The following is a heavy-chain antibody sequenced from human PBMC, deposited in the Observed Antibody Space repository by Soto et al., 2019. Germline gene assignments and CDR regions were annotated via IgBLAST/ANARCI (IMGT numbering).Heavy chain of an antibody. J-gene: IGHJ6*02. CDR3: AKDVVVGATTGLGDYYYYYGMDV. V-gene: IGHV3-30*18. CDR1: GFTFSSYG. CDR2: ISYDGSNK. Sequence: QVQLVESGGSVVQPGRSLRLSCAASGFTFSSYGMHWVRQAPGKGLEWVAVISYDGSNKYYADSVKGRFTISRDNSKNTLYLQMNSLRAEDTAVYYCAKDVVVGATTGLGDYYYYYGMDVWGQGNTVTVSS. D-gene: IGHD1-26*01.